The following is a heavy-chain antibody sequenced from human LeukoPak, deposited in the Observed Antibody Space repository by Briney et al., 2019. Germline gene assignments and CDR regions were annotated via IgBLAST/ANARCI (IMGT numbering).Heavy chain of an antibody. CDR1: GGPTSSNY. CDR3: ARGGYSHGYSTLDH. D-gene: IGHD5-18*01. V-gene: IGHV4-59*01. Sequence: SETLSHTCTVTGGPTSSNYWSWIRQPPGKGLEWIGYIFYNGATKYNPTLESRVTMSVDTSKNQFSLKLSSVTAADTAVYYCARGGYSHGYSTLDHWGQGTLVTVSS. J-gene: IGHJ4*02. CDR2: IFYNGAT.